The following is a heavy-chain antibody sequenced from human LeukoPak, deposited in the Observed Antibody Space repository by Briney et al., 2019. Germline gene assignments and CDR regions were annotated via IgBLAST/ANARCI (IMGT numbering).Heavy chain of an antibody. CDR2: IKSKTDGGTT. CDR1: GFTFSNAW. J-gene: IGHJ4*02. V-gene: IGHV3-15*01. D-gene: IGHD2-15*01. Sequence: GGSLRLSCAASGFTFSNAWMSWVRQAPGKGLEWVGRIKSKTDGGTTDCAAPVKGRFTISRDDSKNTLYLQMNSLKTEDTAVYYCTTQGYCSGGSCYGTRSDYWGQGTLVTVSS. CDR3: TTQGYCSGGSCYGTRSDY.